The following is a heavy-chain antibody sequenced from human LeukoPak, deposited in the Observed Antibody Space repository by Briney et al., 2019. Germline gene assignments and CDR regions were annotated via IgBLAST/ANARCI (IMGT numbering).Heavy chain of an antibody. CDR1: GFTFSSSG. J-gene: IGHJ6*02. D-gene: IGHD1-14*01. CDR3: ARDPDRSTYGMDV. V-gene: IGHV3-33*01. CDR2: IWHDGSNK. Sequence: GESLRLSCAASGFTFSSSGMHWVRQAPGKGLEWVAVIWHDGSNKYYTDSVKGRFIISRDNSKNSLYLQMNSLRVEDTAVYYCARDPDRSTYGMDVWGQGTTVTVSS.